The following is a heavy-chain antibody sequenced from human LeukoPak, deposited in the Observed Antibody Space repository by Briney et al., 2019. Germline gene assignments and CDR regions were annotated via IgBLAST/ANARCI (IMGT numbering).Heavy chain of an antibody. V-gene: IGHV3-48*01. CDR3: ARASMVRGYVFVDY. CDR1: GFTFSSYS. D-gene: IGHD3-10*01. CDR2: ISSSSSTI. Sequence: GGSLRLSCAASGFTFSSYSMNWVRQAPGKGLEWVSYISSSSSTIYYADSVKGRFTISRDNAKNSLYLQMNSLRAEDTAVYYCARASMVRGYVFVDYWGQGTLVTVSS. J-gene: IGHJ4*02.